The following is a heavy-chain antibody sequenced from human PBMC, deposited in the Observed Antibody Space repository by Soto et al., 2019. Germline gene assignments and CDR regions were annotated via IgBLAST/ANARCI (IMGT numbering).Heavy chain of an antibody. V-gene: IGHV1-3*01. D-gene: IGHD2-21*02. CDR1: GYTFTSYA. CDR3: ARASSPYCGGDCYFDY. Sequence: GASVKVSCKASGYTFTSYAMHWVRQAPGQRLEWMGWINAGNGNTKYSQKFQGRVTITRDTSASTAYMELSSLRSEDTAVYYCARASSPYCGGDCYFDYWGQGTLVTVSS. CDR2: INAGNGNT. J-gene: IGHJ4*02.